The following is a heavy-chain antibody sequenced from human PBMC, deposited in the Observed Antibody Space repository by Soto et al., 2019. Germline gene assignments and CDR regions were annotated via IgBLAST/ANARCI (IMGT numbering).Heavy chain of an antibody. CDR1: GFTFSSYS. J-gene: IGHJ6*02. CDR3: AKDLHTSSSEWRYYFGMDV. V-gene: IGHV3-21*04. D-gene: IGHD6-6*01. CDR2: ISSSSSYI. Sequence: PGGSLRLSCAASGFTFSSYSMNWVRQAPGKGLEWVSSISSSSSYIYYADSVKGRFTISRDNAKNSLYLQINSLTAEDTAVYYCAKDLHTSSSEWRYYFGMDVWGQGTTVTVSS.